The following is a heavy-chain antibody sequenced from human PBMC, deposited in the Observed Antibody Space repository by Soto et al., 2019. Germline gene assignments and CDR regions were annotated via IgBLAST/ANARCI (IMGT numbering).Heavy chain of an antibody. J-gene: IGHJ5*02. D-gene: IGHD2-2*02. V-gene: IGHV1-18*04. CDR1: GYTFTSYG. CDR3: AREGGVALLYRNWFDP. CDR2: ISAYNGNT. Sequence: GASLKVSCKASGYTFTSYGISWVRQAPGQGLEWMGWISAYNGNTNYAQKLQGRVTMTTDTSTSTAYMELRSLRSDDTAVYYCAREGGVALLYRNWFDPWGQGTLVTSPQ.